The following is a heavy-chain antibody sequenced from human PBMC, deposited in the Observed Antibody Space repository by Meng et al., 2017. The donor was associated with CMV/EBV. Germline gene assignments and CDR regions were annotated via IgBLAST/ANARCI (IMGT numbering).Heavy chain of an antibody. CDR2: IYYSGST. J-gene: IGHJ4*02. CDR1: GGSISSSSSY. Sequence: SETLSLTCTVSGGSISSSSSYWGWIRQPPGKGLEWIGSIYYSGSTYYNPSLKSRVTISVDTSKNQFSLKLSSVTAADTAVYYCARPHYANYFDYWGQGTLVTVSS. D-gene: IGHD4-17*01. CDR3: ARPHYANYFDY. V-gene: IGHV4-39*01.